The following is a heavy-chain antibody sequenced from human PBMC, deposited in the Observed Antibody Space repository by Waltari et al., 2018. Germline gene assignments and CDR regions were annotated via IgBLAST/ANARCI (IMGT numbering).Heavy chain of an antibody. CDR3: ARDGGVNARGWFDP. Sequence: QVQLVQSGAEVKKPGAYVNVSCEAPGYPFHAHYINWVCQAPGQGLEWMGWINPNTGATNYAQNFQGRVTMTRDTSISTVYMELINLRSDDTAVYYCARDGGVNARGWFDPWGQGSLVTVSS. CDR2: INPNTGAT. J-gene: IGHJ5*02. V-gene: IGHV1-2*02. CDR1: GYPFHAHY. D-gene: IGHD3-10*01.